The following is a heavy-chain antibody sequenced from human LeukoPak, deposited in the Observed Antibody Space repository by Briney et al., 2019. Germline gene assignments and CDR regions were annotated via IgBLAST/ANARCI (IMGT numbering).Heavy chain of an antibody. D-gene: IGHD1-26*01. CDR2: IRYDGSNK. Sequence: GGSLRLSCAASGFTFSSYGMHWVRQAPGKGLEWVAFIRYDGSNKYYADSVKGRFTVSRDNSKNTLYLQMNSLRAEDTAVYYCAKDPYSGSPNWFDPWGQGTLVTVSS. CDR3: AKDPYSGSPNWFDP. CDR1: GFTFSSYG. V-gene: IGHV3-30*02. J-gene: IGHJ5*02.